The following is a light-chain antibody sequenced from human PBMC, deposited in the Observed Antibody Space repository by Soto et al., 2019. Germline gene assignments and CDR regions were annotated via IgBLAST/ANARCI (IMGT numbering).Light chain of an antibody. J-gene: IGKJ3*01. Sequence: DIQMTQSPSSLSASVGARVTITCRASQSISSYLNWYQQKPGKAPKLLIYAASSLQSGVPSRFSGSGSGTDFTLTISSLQPEYVATDYCQQSYSTPRFFGPGNKVDSK. V-gene: IGKV1-39*01. CDR1: QSISSY. CDR2: AAS. CDR3: QQSYSTPRF.